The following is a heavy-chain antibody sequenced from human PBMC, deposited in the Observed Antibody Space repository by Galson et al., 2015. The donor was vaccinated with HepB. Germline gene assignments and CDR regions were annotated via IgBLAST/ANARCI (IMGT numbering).Heavy chain of an antibody. D-gene: IGHD6-13*01. CDR3: AHVEEIEAAGKGVGNWFDP. V-gene: IGHV2-5*02. CDR1: GFSLSTSGVG. J-gene: IGHJ5*02. Sequence: PALVKPTQTLTLTCTFSGFSLSTSGVGVGWIRQPPGKALEWLALIYWDDDKRYSPSLKSRLTITKDTSKNQVVLTMTNMDPVDTATYYCAHVEEIEAAGKGVGNWFDPWGQGTLVTVSS. CDR2: IYWDDDK.